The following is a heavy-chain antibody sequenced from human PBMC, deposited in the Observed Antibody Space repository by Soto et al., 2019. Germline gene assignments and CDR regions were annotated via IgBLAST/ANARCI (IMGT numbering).Heavy chain of an antibody. V-gene: IGHV1-3*01. CDR3: ARDCSGGSCYLRNYYYYGMDV. Sequence: ASVKVSCKASGYTFTSYAMHWVRQAPGQRLEWMGWINAGNGNTKYSQKFQGRVTITRDTSASTAYMELSSLRSEDTAVYYCARDCSGGSCYLRNYYYYGMDVWGQGTTVTV. CDR1: GYTFTSYA. D-gene: IGHD2-15*01. CDR2: INAGNGNT. J-gene: IGHJ6*02.